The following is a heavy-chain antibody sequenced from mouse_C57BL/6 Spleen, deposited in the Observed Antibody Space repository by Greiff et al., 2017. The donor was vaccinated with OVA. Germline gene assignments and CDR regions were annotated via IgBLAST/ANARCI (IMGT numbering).Heavy chain of an antibody. CDR2: ILPGSGST. CDR1: GYTFTGYW. CDR3: ARLDSDYYGSSRYYFDY. J-gene: IGHJ2*01. V-gene: IGHV1-9*01. Sequence: VKLVESGAELMKPGASVKLSCKATGYTFTGYWIEWVKQRPGHGLEWIGEILPGSGSTNYNEKFKGKATFTADTSSNTAYMQLSSLTTEDSAIYYCARLDSDYYGSSRYYFDYWGQGTTLTVSS. D-gene: IGHD1-1*01.